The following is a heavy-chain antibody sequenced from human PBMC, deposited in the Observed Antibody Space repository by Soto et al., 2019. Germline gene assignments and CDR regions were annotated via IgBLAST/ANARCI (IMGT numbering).Heavy chain of an antibody. CDR1: ESTFSPYA. CDR2: FSGSGGST. Sequence: EVQLLESGGGLVQPGGSLGLSCAASESTFSPYAMSWVPTARGKGLGWVSAFSGSGGSTYYAHSVKGRLTISRDNSKNPLYLQMNSLRAEDTAVYYCAKDGSSGWPDYWGQGTLVSVSA. J-gene: IGHJ4*02. D-gene: IGHD6-19*01. CDR3: AKDGSSGWPDY. V-gene: IGHV3-23*01.